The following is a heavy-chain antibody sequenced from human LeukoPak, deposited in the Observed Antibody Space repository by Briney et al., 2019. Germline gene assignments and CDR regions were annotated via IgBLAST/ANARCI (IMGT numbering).Heavy chain of an antibody. CDR3: ARGGGGSTSANFDY. CDR1: GGSFSGYY. D-gene: IGHD2-2*01. V-gene: IGHV4-34*01. Sequence: SETLSLTCAVYGGSFSGYYWSWIRQPPGKGLEWIGEINHSGSTNYNPSLKGRVTISVDTSKNQFSLKLSSVTAADTTVYYCARGGGGSTSANFDYWGQGTLVTVSS. J-gene: IGHJ4*02. CDR2: INHSGST.